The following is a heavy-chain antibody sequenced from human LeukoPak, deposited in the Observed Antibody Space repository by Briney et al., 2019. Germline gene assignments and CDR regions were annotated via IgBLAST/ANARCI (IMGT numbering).Heavy chain of an antibody. J-gene: IGHJ4*02. CDR2: ISYDGSNK. CDR1: GFTFSSYA. V-gene: IGHV3-30-3*01. CDR3: ARANYDFWSGYH. D-gene: IGHD3-3*01. Sequence: GGSLRLSCAASGFTFSSYAMHWVRQAPGKGLEWVAVISYDGSNKYYADSVKGRFTISRDNSKNTLYLKMNSLRAEDTAVYYCARANYDFWSGYHWGQGTLVTVSS.